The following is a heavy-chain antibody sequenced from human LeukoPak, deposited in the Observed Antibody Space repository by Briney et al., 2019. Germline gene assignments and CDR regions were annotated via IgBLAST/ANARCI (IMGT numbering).Heavy chain of an antibody. CDR2: INPNSGGT. D-gene: IGHD3-10*01. V-gene: IGHV1-2*02. CDR3: ATFSLPSGSNAFDM. Sequence: ASVKVSCKASGYTFTGYYMHWVRQAPGQGLEWMGWINPNSGGTNYAQKFQGRVTMTRDTSISTAYMELSSLRSDDTAVYYCATFSLPSGSNAFDMWGQGTMVTVSS. CDR1: GYTFTGYY. J-gene: IGHJ3*02.